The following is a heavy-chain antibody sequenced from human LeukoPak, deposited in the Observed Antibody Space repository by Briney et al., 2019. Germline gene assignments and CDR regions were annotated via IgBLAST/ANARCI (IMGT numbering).Heavy chain of an antibody. J-gene: IGHJ4*02. Sequence: GGSLRLSCAASGFTFNNAWMSWVRQAPGKGLEWVSVIYSGGSTYYADSVKGRFTISRDNSKNTLYLQMNSLRAEDTAVYYCARDQYSSGWYTDYWGQGTLVTVSS. CDR2: IYSGGST. V-gene: IGHV3-53*01. D-gene: IGHD6-19*01. CDR1: GFTFNNAW. CDR3: ARDQYSSGWYTDY.